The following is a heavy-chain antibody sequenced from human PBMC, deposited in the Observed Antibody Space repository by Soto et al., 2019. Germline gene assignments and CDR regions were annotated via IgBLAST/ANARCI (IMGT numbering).Heavy chain of an antibody. CDR3: ARVLVTYGGIMVPYNWFDT. V-gene: IGHV4-34*01. Sequence: SETLSLTCAVFGESFSGYHWTWIRQSTGKGLEWIGEINLSGNTNYNPSLKSRVTISIDTSKKQFSLKLTSVTAADTAIYYCARVLVTYGGIMVPYNWFDTWGQGNLVTVSS. CDR2: INLSGNT. J-gene: IGHJ5*02. D-gene: IGHD3-16*01. CDR1: GESFSGYH.